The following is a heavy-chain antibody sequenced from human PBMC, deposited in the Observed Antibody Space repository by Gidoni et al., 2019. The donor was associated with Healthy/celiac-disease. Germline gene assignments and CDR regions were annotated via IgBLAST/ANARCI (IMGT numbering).Heavy chain of an antibody. D-gene: IGHD6-19*01. J-gene: IGHJ4*02. V-gene: IGHV3-23*01. CDR3: AKIGGGSGWYEHDY. Sequence: EAQLLESGGGLVQPGWSLRLSRAAPVFTFSSYAMIRVRQAPGKGLAWVSAISGSGSSTYYADSVKGRFTISRDNSKNTLYLKMNSLRAEDTAVYYCAKIGGGSGWYEHDYWGQGTLVTVSS. CDR1: VFTFSSYA. CDR2: ISGSGSST.